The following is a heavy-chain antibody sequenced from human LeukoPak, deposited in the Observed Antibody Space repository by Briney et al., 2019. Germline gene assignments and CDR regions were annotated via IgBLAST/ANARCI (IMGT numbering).Heavy chain of an antibody. CDR1: GGSISSYY. CDR3: ARGSIKNFDY. J-gene: IGHJ4*02. Sequence: PSETPSLTCTVSGGSISSYYWSLIRQPPGKGLEWIGYIYYSGSTNYNPSLKSRVTISVDTSKNQFSLKLSSVTAADTAVYYCARGSIKNFDYWGQGTLVTVSS. V-gene: IGHV4-59*01. D-gene: IGHD3-9*01. CDR2: IYYSGST.